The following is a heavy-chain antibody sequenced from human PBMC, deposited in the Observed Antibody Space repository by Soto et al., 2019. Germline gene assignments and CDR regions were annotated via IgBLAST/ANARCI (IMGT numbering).Heavy chain of an antibody. CDR1: GFSLTANGVG. D-gene: IGHD3-9*01. Sequence: ITLKESGPPLVKPTQTLTLTCSFSGFSLTANGVGVGWVRQPPGLALEWPAMVYWEDDKHYSASLRSSLSITKDTAKTQVVLSMTNMDTVDTGTYYCATLTGSPWLQGALVAVSS. V-gene: IGHV2-5*02. CDR2: VYWEDDK. J-gene: IGHJ5*02. CDR3: ATLTGSP.